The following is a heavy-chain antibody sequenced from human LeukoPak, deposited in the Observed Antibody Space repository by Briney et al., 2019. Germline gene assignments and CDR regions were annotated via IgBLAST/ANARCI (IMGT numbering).Heavy chain of an antibody. D-gene: IGHD1-26*01. V-gene: IGHV1-2*02. CDR3: ARSSGSYRKQYFDY. J-gene: IGHJ4*02. CDR1: GYTFTGYY. Sequence: ASVKVSCKASGYTFTGYYMHWVRQAPGQGLEWMGWINPNSGGTNYAQKFQGRVTMTRGTSISTAYMELSRLRSDDTAVYYCARSSGSYRKQYFDYWGQGTLVTVSS. CDR2: INPNSGGT.